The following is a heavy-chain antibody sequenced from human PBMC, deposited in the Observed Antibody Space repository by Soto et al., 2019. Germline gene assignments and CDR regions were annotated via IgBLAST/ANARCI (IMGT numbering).Heavy chain of an antibody. CDR1: GGSISSGGYY. Sequence: SETLSLTCTVSGGSISSGGYYWSWIRQHPGKGLEWIGYIYYSGSTYYNPSLKSRVTISVDTSKNQFSLKLSSVTAADTAVYYCARDRSSSSEGGYYYYGMDVWGQGTKVTVSS. V-gene: IGHV4-31*03. D-gene: IGHD6-6*01. CDR3: ARDRSSSSEGGYYYYGMDV. CDR2: IYYSGST. J-gene: IGHJ6*02.